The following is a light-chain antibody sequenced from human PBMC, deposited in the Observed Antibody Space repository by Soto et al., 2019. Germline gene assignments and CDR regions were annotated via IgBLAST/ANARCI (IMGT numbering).Light chain of an antibody. CDR2: DVS. CDR1: SSDVSGYNY. V-gene: IGLV2-14*01. CDR3: SSYTSSSTRNV. Sequence: QSVLTQPASVSGSPGQSITISCTGTSSDVSGYNYVSWYQQHPGKAPKLMIYDVSNRPSGVSNRFSGSKSGNTASLTISGLQAEDEADYYCSSYTSSSTRNVFGTGTKVTV. J-gene: IGLJ1*01.